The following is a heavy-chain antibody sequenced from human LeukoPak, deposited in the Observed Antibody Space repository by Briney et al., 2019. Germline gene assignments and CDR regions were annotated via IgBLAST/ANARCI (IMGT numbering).Heavy chain of an antibody. J-gene: IGHJ4*02. V-gene: IGHV3-74*01. Sequence: GGSLRLSCAASGFTFSNYSMHWVRQAPGKGLVWVSRINSDGTNTNYADSVKGRFTISRDNAKDTLYLQMNSLRAEDTAVYYCARVNDFWSGYYLGWGQGTLVTVSS. CDR3: ARVNDFWSGYYLG. CDR2: INSDGTNT. D-gene: IGHD3-3*01. CDR1: GFTFSNYS.